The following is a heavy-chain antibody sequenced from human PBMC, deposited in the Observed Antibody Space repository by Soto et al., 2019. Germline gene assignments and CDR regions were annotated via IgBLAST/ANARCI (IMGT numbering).Heavy chain of an antibody. CDR3: AREVAAAGNDQPPKPANSVSTGMDV. V-gene: IGHV1-3*01. J-gene: IGHJ6*02. Sequence: ASVKVSCKASGYTFTSYAMHWVRQAPGQRLEWMGWINAGNGNTKYSQKLQGRVTITRDTSASTAYMELSSLRSEDTAVYYCAREVAAAGNDQPPKPANSVSTGMDVWGQGTTVTVSS. CDR2: INAGNGNT. CDR1: GYTFTSYA. D-gene: IGHD6-13*01.